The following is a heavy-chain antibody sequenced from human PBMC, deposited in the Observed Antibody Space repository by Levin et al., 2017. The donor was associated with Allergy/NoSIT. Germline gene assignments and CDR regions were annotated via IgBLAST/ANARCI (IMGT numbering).Heavy chain of an antibody. Sequence: GESLKISCKASGYTFTGYYMHWVRQAPGQGLEWMGWINPNSGGTNYAQKFQGRVTMTRDTSISTAYMELSRLRSDDTAVYYCAREQQLGTFDYWGQGTLVTVSS. CDR3: AREQQLGTFDY. D-gene: IGHD6-13*01. V-gene: IGHV1-2*02. CDR1: GYTFTGYY. CDR2: INPNSGGT. J-gene: IGHJ4*02.